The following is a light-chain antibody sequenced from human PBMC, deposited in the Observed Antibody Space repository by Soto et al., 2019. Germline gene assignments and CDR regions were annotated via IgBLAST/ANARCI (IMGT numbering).Light chain of an antibody. V-gene: IGKV1-8*01. CDR1: QGISSY. J-gene: IGKJ4*01. CDR2: AAS. CDR3: SQYYSYPLT. Sequence: AIRMTQSPSSLSASTGDRVTITCRASQGISSYLAWYQQKPGKAPKLLIYAASTLQSGVPSRFSGSGSGTDFTPPLSCLQSEDFGTYYWSQYYSYPLTFGGGTKVEIK.